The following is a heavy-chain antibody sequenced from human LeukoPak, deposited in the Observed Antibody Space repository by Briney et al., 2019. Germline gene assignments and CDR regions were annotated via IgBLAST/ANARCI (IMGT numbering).Heavy chain of an antibody. D-gene: IGHD1-1*01. V-gene: IGHV1-2*02. J-gene: IGHJ4*02. CDR2: INPNSGGT. CDR1: GYTFTGYY. Sequence: GASVKVSCKASGYTFTGYYMHWVRQAPGQGLEWMGWINPNSGGTNYAQKFQGRVTTTRDTSISTAYMELSRLRSDDTAVYYCARGPEEQLEAGISDYWGQGTLVTVSS. CDR3: ARGPEEQLEAGISDY.